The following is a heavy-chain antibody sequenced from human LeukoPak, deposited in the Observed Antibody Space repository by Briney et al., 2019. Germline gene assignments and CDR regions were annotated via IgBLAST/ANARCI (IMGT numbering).Heavy chain of an antibody. CDR3: ARQYYYDSSGYYYFDY. CDR2: IIPIFGTA. CDR1: GYTFTSYG. D-gene: IGHD3-22*01. V-gene: IGHV1-69*05. Sequence: RGASVKVSCKASGYTFTSYGISWVRQAPGQGLEWMGGIIPIFGTANYAQKFQGRVTITTDESTSTAYMELSSLRSEDTAVYYCARQYYYDSSGYYYFDYWGQGTLVTVSS. J-gene: IGHJ4*02.